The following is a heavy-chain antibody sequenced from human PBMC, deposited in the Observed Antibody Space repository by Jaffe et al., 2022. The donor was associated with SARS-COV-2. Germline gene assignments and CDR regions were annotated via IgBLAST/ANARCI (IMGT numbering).Heavy chain of an antibody. CDR1: GFTVSSNY. J-gene: IGHJ6*02. D-gene: IGHD3-10*01. Sequence: EVQLVESGGGLVQPGGSLRLSCAASGFTVSSNYMSWVRQAPGKGLEWVSVIYSGGSTYYADSVKGRFTISRDNSKNTLYLQMNSLRAEDTAVYYCARDMLLWFGELIGSHYYYYGMDVWGQGTTVTVSS. CDR2: IYSGGST. CDR3: ARDMLLWFGELIGSHYYYYGMDV. V-gene: IGHV3-66*02.